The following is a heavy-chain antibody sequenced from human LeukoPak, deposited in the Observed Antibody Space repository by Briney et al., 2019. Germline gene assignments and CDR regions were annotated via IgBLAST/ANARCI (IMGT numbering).Heavy chain of an antibody. D-gene: IGHD6-6*01. V-gene: IGHV4-4*02. Sequence: SGTLSLTCAVSGGSISSSNWWSWVRQPPGKGLEWIGRIFHSGTTDYKTSLKSRVTISVDKSKNQFSLKLSSVTAADTAVYYCARGIAARRPIDYWGQGTLVTVSS. CDR1: GGSISSSNW. CDR2: IFHSGTT. J-gene: IGHJ4*02. CDR3: ARGIAARRPIDY.